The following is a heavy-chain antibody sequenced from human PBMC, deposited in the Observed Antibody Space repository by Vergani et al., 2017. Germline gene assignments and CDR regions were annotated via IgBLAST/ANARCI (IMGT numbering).Heavy chain of an antibody. V-gene: IGHV3-33*01. CDR1: GFTFNQYS. CDR2: TWYDGNNK. D-gene: IGHD3-9*01. Sequence: QVQLVESGGGVVQPGRSLRLSCAASGFTFNQYSLHWVRQAPGKGLEWVAVTWYDGNNKQYADSVKGRFTISRDNSKSTMYLQMNSLRDEDTGVYYCARDLRLFCNRFDPWGQGTLVTVSS. J-gene: IGHJ5*02. CDR3: ARDLRLFCNRFDP.